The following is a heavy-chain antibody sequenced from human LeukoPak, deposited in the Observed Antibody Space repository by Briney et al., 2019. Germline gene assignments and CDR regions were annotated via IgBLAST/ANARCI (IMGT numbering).Heavy chain of an antibody. V-gene: IGHV4-59*01. D-gene: IGHD6-6*01. CDR2: IYYSGST. Sequence: SGTLSLTCTLSGGSISSYYWSWIRQPPGKGLEWIGYIYYSGSTNYNPSLKSRVTISLDTSKNQFSLKLSSVTAADTAVYYCARLGRQLVRNYYYYYMDVWGKGTTVTVSS. CDR3: ARLGRQLVRNYYYYYMDV. CDR1: GGSISSYY. J-gene: IGHJ6*03.